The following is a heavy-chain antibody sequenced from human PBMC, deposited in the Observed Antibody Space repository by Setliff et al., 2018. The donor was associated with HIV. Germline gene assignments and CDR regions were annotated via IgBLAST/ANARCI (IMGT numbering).Heavy chain of an antibody. J-gene: IGHJ5*02. Sequence: PSETLSLTCAVSGGSISSSNWWSWVRQPPGKGLEWIGEIYHSGSANYNPSLKSRVIISIDKSKNKFSLNLTSVTAADSAVYYCASRVYYYDSNNFLREEGFDPWGQGTLVTVSS. CDR1: GGSISSSNW. CDR3: ASRVYYYDSNNFLREEGFDP. CDR2: IYHSGSA. V-gene: IGHV4-4*02. D-gene: IGHD3-22*01.